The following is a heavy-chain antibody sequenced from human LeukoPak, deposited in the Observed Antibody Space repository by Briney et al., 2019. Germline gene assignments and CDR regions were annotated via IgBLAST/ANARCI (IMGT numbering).Heavy chain of an antibody. CDR2: ISSSGSTI. V-gene: IGHV3-11*04. Sequence: GGSLRLSCAASGFTFSAYYMSWVRQAPGKGLEWVSYISSSGSTIYYADSVKGRFTISRDNAKNLLYLQMSSLRAGDTAVYYCARVLYYYGSGSYYSSWYFDYWGQGTLVTVSS. J-gene: IGHJ4*02. CDR1: GFTFSAYY. D-gene: IGHD3-10*01. CDR3: ARVLYYYGSGSYYSSWYFDY.